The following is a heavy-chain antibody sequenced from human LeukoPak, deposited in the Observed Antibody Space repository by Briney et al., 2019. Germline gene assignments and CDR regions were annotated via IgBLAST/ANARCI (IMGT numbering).Heavy chain of an antibody. CDR3: AKDIRRYSGSYFDY. D-gene: IGHD1-26*01. J-gene: IGHJ4*02. Sequence: GRSLRLSCAASGFPFDDYAMHWVRQAPGKGLEWVSGISWNSGSIGYADSVKGRFTISRDNAKNSLYLQMNSLRAEDTALYYCAKDIRRYSGSYFDYWGQGTLVTVSS. CDR2: ISWNSGSI. V-gene: IGHV3-9*01. CDR1: GFPFDDYA.